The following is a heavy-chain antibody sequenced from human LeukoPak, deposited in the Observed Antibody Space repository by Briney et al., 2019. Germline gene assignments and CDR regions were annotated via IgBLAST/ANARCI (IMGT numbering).Heavy chain of an antibody. Sequence: SETLSLTCAVYGGSFSGYYWSWIRQPPGKGLEWIGEINHSGSPNYNPSLKSRVTISVDTSKNQFSLKLSSVTAADTAVYYCARDGYCSGGSCYSVVHYWGQGTLVAVSS. V-gene: IGHV4-34*01. J-gene: IGHJ4*02. CDR1: GGSFSGYY. CDR2: INHSGSP. D-gene: IGHD2-15*01. CDR3: ARDGYCSGGSCYSVVHY.